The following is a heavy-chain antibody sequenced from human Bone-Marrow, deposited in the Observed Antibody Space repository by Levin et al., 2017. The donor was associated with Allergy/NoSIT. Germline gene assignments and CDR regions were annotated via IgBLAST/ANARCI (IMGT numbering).Heavy chain of an antibody. CDR3: ARAPASGDYVFDY. CDR1: GASISSSRYS. V-gene: IGHV4-30-2*01. D-gene: IGHD3-10*02. J-gene: IGHJ4*02. CDR2: VFHTGSH. Sequence: SETLSLTCTVSGASISSSRYSWSWIRQPPGKGLEWIGYVFHTGSHYYNPSLQSRVAMSPDRSKNHFSLTLSSVTAADTAVYYCARAPASGDYVFDYWGQGIAVTVSS.